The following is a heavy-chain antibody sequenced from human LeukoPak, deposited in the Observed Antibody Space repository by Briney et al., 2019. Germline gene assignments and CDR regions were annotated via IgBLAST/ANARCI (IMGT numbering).Heavy chain of an antibody. Sequence: GGSLRLSCAASGFTFSDYYMSWIRQAPGKGLEWVSYISSSSSTIYYADSVKGRFTISRDNAKNSLYLQMNSLRAEDTAVYYCARERGGTYGDYGYYYYGMDVWGQGTTVTVSS. CDR3: ARERGGTYGDYGYYYYGMDV. J-gene: IGHJ6*02. V-gene: IGHV3-11*04. CDR1: GFTFSDYY. D-gene: IGHD4-17*01. CDR2: ISSSSSTI.